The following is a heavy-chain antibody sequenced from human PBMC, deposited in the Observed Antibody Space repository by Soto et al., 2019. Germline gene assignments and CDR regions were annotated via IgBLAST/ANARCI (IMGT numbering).Heavy chain of an antibody. V-gene: IGHV4-30-4*01. CDR1: GGSISSGDYY. J-gene: IGHJ4*02. CDR2: IYYSGST. CDR3: ARVHYDSSASKLFDY. Sequence: PSETLSLTCTVSGGSISSGDYYWSWIRQPPGKGLEWIGYIYYSGSTYYNPSLKSRVTISVDTSKNQFSLKLSSVTAADTAVYYCARVHYDSSASKLFDYWGQGTLVTVSS. D-gene: IGHD3-22*01.